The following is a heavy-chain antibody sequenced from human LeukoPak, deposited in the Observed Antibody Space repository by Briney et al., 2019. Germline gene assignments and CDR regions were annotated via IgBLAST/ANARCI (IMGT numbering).Heavy chain of an antibody. CDR1: GGTFSSYA. Sequence: SVKVSCKASGGTFSSYAISWVRQAPGQGLEWMGGIIPIFGTANYAQKFQGRVTITADKSTSTAYMELSSLRSEDTAVYYCARGASAASVVVPAAISYYYYMDVWGKGTTVTVSS. CDR3: ARGASAASVVVPAAISYYYYMDV. CDR2: IIPIFGTA. J-gene: IGHJ6*03. V-gene: IGHV1-69*06. D-gene: IGHD2-2*01.